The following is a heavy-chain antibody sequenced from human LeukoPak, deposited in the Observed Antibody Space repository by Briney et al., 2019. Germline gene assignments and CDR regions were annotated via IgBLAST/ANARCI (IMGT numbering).Heavy chain of an antibody. J-gene: IGHJ4*02. CDR1: GFTFGDYG. CDR3: ARAGSLVDLHGWYFDF. CDR2: IRGQAYGATI. Sequence: NPGRSLRLSCPTSGFTFGDYGMTWFRQAPGKRLEWVAFIRGQAYGATIKYAASVRGRFSISRDDSKGVAYLQMNGLETEDTAMYYCARAGSLVDLHGWYFDFWGQGTLVTVSS. V-gene: IGHV3-49*05. D-gene: IGHD1-26*01.